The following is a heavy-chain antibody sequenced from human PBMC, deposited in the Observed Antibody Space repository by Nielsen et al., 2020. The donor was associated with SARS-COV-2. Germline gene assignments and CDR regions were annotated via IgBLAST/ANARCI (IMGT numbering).Heavy chain of an antibody. V-gene: IGHV4-39*01. D-gene: IGHD3-22*01. CDR2: IYYSGST. CDR3: ARALTGYYYDSSGYSNYFDY. Sequence: RQAPGKGLEWIGSIYYSGSTYYNPSLKSRVTISVDTSKNQFSLKLSSVTAADTAVYYCARALTGYYYDSSGYSNYFDYWGQGTLVTVSS. J-gene: IGHJ4*02.